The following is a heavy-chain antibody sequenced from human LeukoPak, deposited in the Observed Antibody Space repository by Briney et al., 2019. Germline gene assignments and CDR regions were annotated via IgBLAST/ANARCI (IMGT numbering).Heavy chain of an antibody. V-gene: IGHV4-31*03. CDR2: IYYSGST. CDR1: GGSISSGGYY. CDR3: ARYYGDFLGYFDL. Sequence: SETLSLTCTVSGGSISSGGYYWSWIRQHRGKGLEWIGYIYYSGSTFYNPSLKSRVTISIDTTENQFSLKLSSVTAADTAVYYCARYYGDFLGYFDLWGRGTLVTVSS. D-gene: IGHD4-17*01. J-gene: IGHJ2*01.